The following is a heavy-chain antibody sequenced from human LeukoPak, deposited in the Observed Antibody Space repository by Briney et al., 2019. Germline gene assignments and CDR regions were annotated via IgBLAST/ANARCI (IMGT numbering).Heavy chain of an antibody. CDR2: IYTSGST. CDR1: GGSISSYY. J-gene: IGHJ6*03. D-gene: IGHD2-2*01. Sequence: SETLSLTCTVSGGSISSYYWSWIRQPPGKGLEWIGYIYTSGSTNYNPSLKSRVTISVDTSKNQFSLKLSSVTAADTAVYYCARQAKKDIVVVPAAWNDYYYYYMDVWGKGTMVTVSS. V-gene: IGHV4-4*09. CDR3: ARQAKKDIVVVPAAWNDYYYYYMDV.